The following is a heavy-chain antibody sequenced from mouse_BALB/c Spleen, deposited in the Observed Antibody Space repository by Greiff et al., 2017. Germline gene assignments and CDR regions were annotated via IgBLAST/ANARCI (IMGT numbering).Heavy chain of an antibody. V-gene: IGHV3-8*02. CDR1: GDSITSGY. CDR3: ARWGNDYGSSPWYFDV. Sequence: EVNVVESGPSLVKPSQTLSLTCSVTGDSITSGYWNWIRKFPGNKLEYMGYISYSGSTYYNPSLKSRISITRDTSKNQYYLQLNSVTTEDTATYYCARWGNDYGSSPWYFDVWGAGTTVTVSS. J-gene: IGHJ1*01. CDR2: ISYSGST. D-gene: IGHD1-1*01.